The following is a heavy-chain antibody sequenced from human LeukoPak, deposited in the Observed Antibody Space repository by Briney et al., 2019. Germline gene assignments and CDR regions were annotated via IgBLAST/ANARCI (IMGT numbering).Heavy chain of an antibody. V-gene: IGHV4-61*02. J-gene: IGHJ4*02. CDR3: ARLFGTTTGY. CDR1: GGSISSGSYY. CDR2: IYTSGST. Sequence: SETLSLTCTVSGGSISSGSYYWSWIRQPAGKGLEWIGRIYTSGSTNYNPSLKSRVTISVDTSKNQFSLKLNSVTAADTAVYYCARLFGTTTGYWGQGTLVTVSS. D-gene: IGHD1-14*01.